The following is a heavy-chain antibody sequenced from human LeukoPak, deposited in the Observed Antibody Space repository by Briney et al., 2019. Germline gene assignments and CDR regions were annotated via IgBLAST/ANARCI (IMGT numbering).Heavy chain of an antibody. V-gene: IGHV4-59*01. CDR1: GCSISSYY. J-gene: IGHJ4*02. CDR3: ARGQLATGIFDH. CDR2: IYSSGST. D-gene: IGHD6-6*01. Sequence: PSETLSLTCTVSGCSISSYYWNWIRQPPGKGLEWIGHIYSSGSTKYNPSLKSRVTISVDTSKNQFSLKLISVTAADTAVYYCARGQLATGIFDHWGQGTLVTVSS.